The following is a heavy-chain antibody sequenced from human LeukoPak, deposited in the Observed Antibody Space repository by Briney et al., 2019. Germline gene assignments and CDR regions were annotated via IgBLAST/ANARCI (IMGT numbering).Heavy chain of an antibody. CDR3: VRGTSHPV. Sequence: GGSLRLSCATSGFTFSSYTMNWVRQAPRRGLEWISSILSDSGTTIHYADSVKGRFTISRDNVKNSLSLQMKSLRVEDTAVYYCVRGTSHPVWGQGTTVTVSS. D-gene: IGHD1-14*01. J-gene: IGHJ3*01. CDR1: GFTFSSYT. V-gene: IGHV3-48*04. CDR2: ILSDSGTTI.